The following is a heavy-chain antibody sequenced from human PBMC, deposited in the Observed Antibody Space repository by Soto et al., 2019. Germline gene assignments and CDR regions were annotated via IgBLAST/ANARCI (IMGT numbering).Heavy chain of an antibody. D-gene: IGHD6-19*01. CDR2: IYWDDDK. J-gene: IGHJ1*01. V-gene: IGHV2-5*02. CDR1: RFSLSTSGVG. Sequence: QITLKESGPRLVKPTQTLTLTCTFSRFSLSTSGVGVGWIRQPPGKALEWLALIYWDDDKRYRPSLKSRLTITKDTSKNQVVLTMTNMDPVDTATYYCAHRLSSSGWVDYFQHWGQGTLVTVSS. CDR3: AHRLSSSGWVDYFQH.